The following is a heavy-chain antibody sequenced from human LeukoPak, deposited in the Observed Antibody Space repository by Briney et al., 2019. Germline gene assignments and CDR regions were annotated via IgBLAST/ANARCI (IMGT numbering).Heavy chain of an antibody. CDR1: GFTFRDYY. Sequence: GGSLRLSCAASGFTFRDYYMSWIRQAPGKGLECVAYISSLSSFTKYADSVKGRFTISRDNAKNFLYLQVNSPRAEDTAVYYCAKAKQWLAGGMDYWGQGTLVTVSS. J-gene: IGHJ4*02. CDR2: ISSLSSFT. D-gene: IGHD6-19*01. CDR3: AKAKQWLAGGMDY. V-gene: IGHV3-11*06.